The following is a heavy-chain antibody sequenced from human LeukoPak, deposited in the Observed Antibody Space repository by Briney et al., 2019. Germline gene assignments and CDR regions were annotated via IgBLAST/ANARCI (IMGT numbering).Heavy chain of an antibody. V-gene: IGHV3-74*01. J-gene: IGHJ5*01. CDR3: ARELPREVTLDS. D-gene: IGHD2-21*02. CDR2: IFTDGSTT. Sequence: GGSLRLSYVASEFDFFSYGMQWVRQAPGKGLVWVSRIFTDGSTTSYADSVKGRFTISRDNAKNTLYLEMKSLRVEDTAVYYCARELPREVTLDSWGQGTLVTVSP. CDR1: EFDFFSYG.